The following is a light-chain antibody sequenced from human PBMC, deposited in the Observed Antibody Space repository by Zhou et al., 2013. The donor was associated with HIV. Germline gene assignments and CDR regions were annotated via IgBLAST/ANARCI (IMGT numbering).Light chain of an antibody. J-gene: IGKJ3*01. V-gene: IGKV1-27*01. CDR2: AAS. CDR1: QAISNY. Sequence: DIQMTQSPSSLSASVGDRITITCRATQAISNYLAWYQQKPGKVPKLLIYAASTLQSGVPSRFSGSGSGTDFTLTISSLQPEDVATYFCQKYNSAPAFTFGPGTKVDIK. CDR3: QKYNSAPAFT.